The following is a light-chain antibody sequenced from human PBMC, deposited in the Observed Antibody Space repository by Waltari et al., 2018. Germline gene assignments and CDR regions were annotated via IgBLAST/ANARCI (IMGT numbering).Light chain of an antibody. CDR1: QDISKD. Sequence: DIQMTQSPSSLSASVGDSVTIPCQASQDISKDLNWFRQKPGQAPKLLIYDASNLKTGVPSRFTGSGSGTDFTLTISNLQPEDIGTYYCQQSDKVPLAFGGGTKVEIK. CDR3: QQSDKVPLA. J-gene: IGKJ4*01. CDR2: DAS. V-gene: IGKV1-33*01.